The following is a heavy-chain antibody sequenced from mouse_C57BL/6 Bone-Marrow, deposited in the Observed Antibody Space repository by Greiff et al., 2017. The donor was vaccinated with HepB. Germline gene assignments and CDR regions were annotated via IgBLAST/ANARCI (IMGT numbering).Heavy chain of an antibody. J-gene: IGHJ3*01. D-gene: IGHD4-1*01. CDR1: GYTFTSYG. CDR2: IYPRSGNT. Sequence: QVQLKESGAELARPGASVKLSCKASGYTFTSYGISWVKQRTGQGLKWIGEIYPRSGNTYYNEKFKGKATLTADKSSSTAYMELRSLTSEDSAVYFCARWGTGPFAYWGQGTLVTVSA. CDR3: ARWGTGPFAY. V-gene: IGHV1-81*01.